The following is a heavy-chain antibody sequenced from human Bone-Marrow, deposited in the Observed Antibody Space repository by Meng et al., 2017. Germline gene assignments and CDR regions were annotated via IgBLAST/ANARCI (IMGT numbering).Heavy chain of an antibody. V-gene: IGHV4-31*03. CDR3: ARGGYIAAADTTQYGMDV. CDR1: GGSISSGGYY. Sequence: SETLSLTCTVSGGSISSGGYYWSWIRQHPGKGLEWIGYIYYSGSTYYNPSLKSRVTISVDTSKSQFSLKLSSVTAADTAAYYCARGGYIAAADTTQYGMDVWGQGTTVTVSS. CDR2: IYYSGST. J-gene: IGHJ6*02. D-gene: IGHD6-13*01.